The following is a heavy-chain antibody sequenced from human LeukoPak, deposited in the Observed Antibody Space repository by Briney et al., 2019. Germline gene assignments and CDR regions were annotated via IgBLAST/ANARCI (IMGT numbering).Heavy chain of an antibody. Sequence: GGSLRLSCVASGFTFSSLWMHWVRQAPGKGLVWVSRIDNDEITTTYADSVKGRFTISRDNAKNTLYLQMNSLRAGDTAVYYCARGGPGTGMDYWGQGALVTVSS. CDR1: GFTFSSLW. CDR3: ARGGPGTGMDY. D-gene: IGHD1-1*01. CDR2: IDNDEITT. V-gene: IGHV3-74*01. J-gene: IGHJ4*02.